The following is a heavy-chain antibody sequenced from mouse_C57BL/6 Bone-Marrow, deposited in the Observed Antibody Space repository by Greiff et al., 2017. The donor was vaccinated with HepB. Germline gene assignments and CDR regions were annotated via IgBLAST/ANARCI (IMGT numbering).Heavy chain of an antibody. J-gene: IGHJ2*01. CDR3: ARNSYGNLFDY. CDR2: IYPGDGDT. D-gene: IGHD2-1*01. V-gene: IGHV1-82*01. CDR1: GYAFSSSW. Sequence: VQVVESGPELVKPGASVKISCKASGYAFSSSWMNWVKQRPGKGLEWIGRIYPGDGDTNYNGKFKGKATLTADKSSSTAYMQLSSLTSEDSAVYFCARNSYGNLFDYWGQGTTLTVSS.